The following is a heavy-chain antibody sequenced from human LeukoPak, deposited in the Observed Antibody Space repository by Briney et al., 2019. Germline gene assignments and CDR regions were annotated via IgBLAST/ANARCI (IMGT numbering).Heavy chain of an antibody. J-gene: IGHJ6*03. CDR3: AKGDYAYYYYMDV. CDR1: GLSFWDDA. Sequence: GGSPRLPGGASGLSFWDDAMKWGRPAPGGGVGGVATITSSGSRAYYTDSVKGRFTISRDNSKNTLYLQMNNLRAGDTATYYCAKGDYAYYYYMDVWGKGTMVTVSS. CDR2: ITSSGSRA. V-gene: IGHV3-23*01. D-gene: IGHD4-17*01.